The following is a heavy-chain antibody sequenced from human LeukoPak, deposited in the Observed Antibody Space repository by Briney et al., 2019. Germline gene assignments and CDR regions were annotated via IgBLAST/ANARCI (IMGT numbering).Heavy chain of an antibody. J-gene: IGHJ5*02. D-gene: IGHD1-1*01. V-gene: IGHV3-23*01. CDR2: IGDSGDNT. CDR3: AKEYDLIDVAYLIDP. CDR1: GLTFSSYA. Sequence: AGGSLRLSCAASGLTFSSYAMSWVRQAPGKGLDWGSVIGDSGDNTDYADSVKGRLTISRDNSKNMLYLRMNSLRAGDSAVYYCAKEYDLIDVAYLIDPWGQGTLVTVSS.